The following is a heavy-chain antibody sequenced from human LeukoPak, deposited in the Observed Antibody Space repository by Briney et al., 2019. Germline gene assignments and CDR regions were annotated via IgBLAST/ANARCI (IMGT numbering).Heavy chain of an antibody. V-gene: IGHV3-11*03. Sequence: PGGALRLSCAASGFTFSDYYMSWIRQAPGKGLEWVSYISSSSSYTNYADSVKGRFTISRDNAKNSLYLQMNSLRAEDTAVYYCARRVDSSDAFDIWGQGTMVTVSS. CDR3: ARRVDSSDAFDI. D-gene: IGHD3-22*01. CDR2: ISSSSSYT. J-gene: IGHJ3*02. CDR1: GFTFSDYY.